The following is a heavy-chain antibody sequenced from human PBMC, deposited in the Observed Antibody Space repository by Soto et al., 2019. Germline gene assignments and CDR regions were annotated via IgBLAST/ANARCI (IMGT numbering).Heavy chain of an antibody. Sequence: QLHLHESGPGLVKPSETLSLSCSVSGDSITRSGFYWAWIRRPPGKELEWIGSMYHTGSTYYKPSLESRRTVSVDTSKSQFALRMTSMTAADAGVYFCARVRGGDTHVFDFWGQGARVTVSS. CDR2: MYHTGST. V-gene: IGHV4-39*01. D-gene: IGHD3-10*01. CDR3: ARVRGGDTHVFDF. CDR1: GDSITRSGFY. J-gene: IGHJ4*02.